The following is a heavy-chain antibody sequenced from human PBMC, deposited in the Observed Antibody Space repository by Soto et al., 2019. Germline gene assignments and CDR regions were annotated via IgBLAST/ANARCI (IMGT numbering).Heavy chain of an antibody. Sequence: SQTLSLTCVVSGDSVSSSSGAWIWSRQSPSRGLEWLGRTDNRAQFYQDYAISVRGRISINPDPTRNQFSLQLNSVTPEDTAVYYCASNAWNFVTSRDFWGQGILVTVS. J-gene: IGHJ4*02. D-gene: IGHD1-7*01. CDR2: TDNRAQFYQ. CDR1: GDSVSSSSGA. V-gene: IGHV6-1*01. CDR3: ASNAWNFVTSRDF.